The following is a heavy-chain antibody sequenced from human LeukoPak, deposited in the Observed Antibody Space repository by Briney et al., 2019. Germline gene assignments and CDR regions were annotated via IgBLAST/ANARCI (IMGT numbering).Heavy chain of an antibody. CDR3: ARDERAVAGLYYTDV. Sequence: PGGSLRLSCAASGFTFSDYYMSWIRQAPGKGLEGVSSISSICSTIYYSHSVKGRFPISRHNAKNSLYLQMNSLRAEDTAVYYCARDERAVAGLYYTDVWGKGTTVTVSS. CDR1: GFTFSDYY. J-gene: IGHJ6*03. CDR2: ISSICSTI. V-gene: IGHV3-11*01. D-gene: IGHD6-19*01.